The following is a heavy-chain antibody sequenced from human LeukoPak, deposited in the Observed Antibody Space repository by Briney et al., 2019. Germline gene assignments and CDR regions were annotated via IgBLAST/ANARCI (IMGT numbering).Heavy chain of an antibody. CDR1: GFTFSSYW. CDR3: ARGGSPPEALGDAFDI. D-gene: IGHD1-26*01. CDR2: INNDGSGT. J-gene: IGHJ3*02. V-gene: IGHV3-74*01. Sequence: GGSLRLSCAASGFTFSSYWMHWVRQAPGKGLVCVSRINNDGSGTSYADSVKGRFTISRDNAKNTLYLQMNSLRAEDTAVYYCARGGSPPEALGDAFDIWGQGTMVTVSS.